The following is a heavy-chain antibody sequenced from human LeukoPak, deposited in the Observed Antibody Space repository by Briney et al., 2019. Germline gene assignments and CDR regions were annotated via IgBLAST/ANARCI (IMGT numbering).Heavy chain of an antibody. V-gene: IGHV4-59*11. CDR2: IYYSGST. D-gene: IGHD5-12*01. CDR3: ARGLRDIVATPYYFDY. J-gene: IGHJ4*02. CDR1: GDSFSSHY. Sequence: SETLSLTCTVSGDSFSSHYWSWIRQPPGKGLEWIGYIYYSGSTNYNPSLKSRVTISVDTSKNQFSLKLSSVTAADTAAYYCARGLRDIVATPYYFDYWGQGTLVTVSS.